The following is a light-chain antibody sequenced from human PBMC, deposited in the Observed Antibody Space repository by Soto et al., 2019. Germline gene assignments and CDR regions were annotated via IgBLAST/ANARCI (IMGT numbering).Light chain of an antibody. CDR3: QQYGSSLPIT. J-gene: IGKJ5*01. CDR2: GAS. CDR1: QSVSSSY. V-gene: IGKV3-20*01. Sequence: EIALTQSPGTLSLSPGESATLSCRAIQSVSSSYLAWYQQKPGQAPRLLIYGASSRATGIPDRFSGSGSGTDFTLTISRLEPEDFAVYYCQQYGSSLPITFGQGTRLEIK.